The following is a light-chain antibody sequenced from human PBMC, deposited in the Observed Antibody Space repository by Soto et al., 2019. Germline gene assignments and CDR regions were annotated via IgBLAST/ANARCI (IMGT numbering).Light chain of an antibody. CDR2: DAS. J-gene: IGKJ4*01. CDR3: QQRYNWLT. CDR1: RSVSNF. Sequence: IVLTQSPATLSLSPGERATLSCRASRSVSNFLAWYQQKPGQAPRLLIYDASNRATGIPARFSGSGSGTDFTLTISSLEPEDFAVYYCQQRYNWLTFGGGTKVEI. V-gene: IGKV3-11*01.